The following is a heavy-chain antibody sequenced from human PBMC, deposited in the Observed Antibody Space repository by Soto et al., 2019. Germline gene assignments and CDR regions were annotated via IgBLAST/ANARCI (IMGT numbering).Heavy chain of an antibody. V-gene: IGHV3-30-3*01. D-gene: IGHD1-26*01. CDR3: AQLLGGSYAFEI. CDR1: GFTFRNYP. J-gene: IGHJ3*02. CDR2: ISYDGSNR. Sequence: GGSLRLSCAASGFTFRNYPMNWVRQAPDKGLQWVAVISYDGSNRDYADSVRGRFTISRDNSKNTLYLQMNSLRPEDTAVYYCAQLLGGSYAFEIWGEGTMVTVSS.